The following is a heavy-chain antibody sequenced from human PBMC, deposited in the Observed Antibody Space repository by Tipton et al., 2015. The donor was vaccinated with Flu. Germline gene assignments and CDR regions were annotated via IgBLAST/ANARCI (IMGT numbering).Heavy chain of an antibody. CDR3: AREYYYDSRGPPEIDY. CDR1: GGSISSSSYY. Sequence: LRLSCTVPGGSISSSSYYWGWIRQPPGKGLEWIGSIYYSGSTYYNPSLKSRVTISVDTSKNQFSLKLSSVTAADTAVYYCAREYYYDSRGPPEIDYWGQGTLVTVSS. CDR2: IYYSGST. J-gene: IGHJ4*02. V-gene: IGHV4-39*07. D-gene: IGHD3-22*01.